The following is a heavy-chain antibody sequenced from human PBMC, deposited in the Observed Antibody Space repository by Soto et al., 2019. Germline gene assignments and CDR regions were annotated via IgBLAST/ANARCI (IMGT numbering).Heavy chain of an antibody. D-gene: IGHD5-18*01. CDR1: GGTFSSYT. J-gene: IGHJ4*02. Sequence: SVKVSCKASGGTFSSYTISWVRQAPGQGLEWMGRIIPILGIANYAQKFQGRVTITADKSTSTAYMELSSLRSEDTAVYYCVRGGTARVTSGSIVYRGQGTLVTGSS. CDR3: VRGGTARVTSGSIVY. CDR2: IIPILGIA. V-gene: IGHV1-69*02.